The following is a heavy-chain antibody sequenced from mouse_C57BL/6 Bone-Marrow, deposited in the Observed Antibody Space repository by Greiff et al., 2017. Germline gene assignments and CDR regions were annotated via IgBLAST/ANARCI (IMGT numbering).Heavy chain of an antibody. CDR3: ARRGDYDGGFAY. J-gene: IGHJ3*01. CDR2: IWSAGST. CDR1: GFSLTSYG. Sequence: VMLVESGPGLVAPSPSLSITCTVSGFSLTSYGVHWVRQPPGKGLEWLVVIWSAGSTTYNSALKTRLSISKDNSTSQVSLKMNSLQTDDTAMYYCARRGDYDGGFAYWGQGTLVTVSA. D-gene: IGHD2-4*01. V-gene: IGHV2-6*03.